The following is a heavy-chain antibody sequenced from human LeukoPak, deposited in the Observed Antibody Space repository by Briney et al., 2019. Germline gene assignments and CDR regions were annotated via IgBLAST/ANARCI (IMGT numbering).Heavy chain of an antibody. Sequence: GGSLRLSCAASGFTFSSYWMSWVRQAPGKGLEWVTNIKRDESEIYYVDSVKGRFTVSRDNAKNSLYLQMNSLRAEDTAVYYCARGSNSYPYCYDYWGQGTMVTVSS. CDR3: ARGSNSYPYCYDY. CDR1: GFTFSSYW. D-gene: IGHD4-4*01. CDR2: IKRDESEI. V-gene: IGHV3-7*04. J-gene: IGHJ4*02.